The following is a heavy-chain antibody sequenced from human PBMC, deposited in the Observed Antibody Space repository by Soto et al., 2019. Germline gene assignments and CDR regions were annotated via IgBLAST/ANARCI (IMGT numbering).Heavy chain of an antibody. V-gene: IGHV3-7*01. CDR2: IKQDGSEK. J-gene: IGHJ6*02. D-gene: IGHD6-19*01. CDR3: ARDKGSGWFYYYYGMDV. Sequence: GGSLRLSCAASGFTFISYWMSWVRQAPGKGLEWVANIKQDGSEKYYVDSVKGRFTISRDNAKNSPYLQMNSLRAEDTAVYYCARDKGSGWFYYYYGMDVWGQGTTVTVSS. CDR1: GFTFISYW.